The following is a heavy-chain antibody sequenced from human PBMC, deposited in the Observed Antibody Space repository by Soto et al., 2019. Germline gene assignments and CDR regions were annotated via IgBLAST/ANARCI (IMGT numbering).Heavy chain of an antibody. Sequence: GGSQRLSCAASGFTFSSYSMNWVRQAPGKGLEWVSYISSSSSTIYYADSVKGRFTISRDNAKNSLYLQMNSLRAEDTAVYYCARETDHLDAFDIWGQGTMVTVSS. V-gene: IGHV3-48*01. J-gene: IGHJ3*02. CDR2: ISSSSSTI. CDR3: ARETDHLDAFDI. D-gene: IGHD2-21*02. CDR1: GFTFSSYS.